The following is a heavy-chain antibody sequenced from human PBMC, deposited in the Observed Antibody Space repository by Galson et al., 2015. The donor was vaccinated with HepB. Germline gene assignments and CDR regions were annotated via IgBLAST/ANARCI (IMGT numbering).Heavy chain of an antibody. CDR2: IYYLGIT. CDR1: GDSVRKSSTYY. Sequence: ETLSLTCTVSGDSVRKSSTYYWGWIRQPPGKGLEYIGNIYYLGITYYNPSLKSRLTMSVDTSRNQFSLKLSSVTAADTAVYYCARILTGYLNYPSGWFGPWGQGTLVTVSS. V-gene: IGHV4-39*01. CDR3: ARILTGYLNYPSGWFGP. J-gene: IGHJ5*02. D-gene: IGHD3-9*01.